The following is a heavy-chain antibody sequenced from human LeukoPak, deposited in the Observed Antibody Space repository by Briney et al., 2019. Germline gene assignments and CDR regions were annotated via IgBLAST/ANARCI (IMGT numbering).Heavy chain of an antibody. CDR3: ARSRCYNCAFDI. V-gene: IGHV4-4*07. CDR1: GASMSSYY. D-gene: IGHD2-2*02. CDR2: IYASGNT. J-gene: IGHJ3*02. Sequence: SETLSLTCTVSGASMSSYYWNWIRQPAGKGLEWIGRIYASGNTNYNPSLQSRVTMSVDTSNNQFSLKLNSVTAADTALYYCARSRCYNCAFDIWGRGTVVTVSS.